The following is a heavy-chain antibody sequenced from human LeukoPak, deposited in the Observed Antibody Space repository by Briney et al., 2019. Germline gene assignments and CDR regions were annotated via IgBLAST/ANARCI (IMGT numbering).Heavy chain of an antibody. Sequence: SVKVSCKASGGTFSSYAISWVRQAPGQGLEWMGGIIPIFGTANYAQKFQGRVTITADESTSTAYMELSSLRSEDTAVYYCARGHPQISDFDYWGQGTLVTVSS. D-gene: IGHD2/OR15-2a*01. V-gene: IGHV1-69*13. CDR2: IIPIFGTA. CDR3: ARGHPQISDFDY. J-gene: IGHJ4*02. CDR1: GGTFSSYA.